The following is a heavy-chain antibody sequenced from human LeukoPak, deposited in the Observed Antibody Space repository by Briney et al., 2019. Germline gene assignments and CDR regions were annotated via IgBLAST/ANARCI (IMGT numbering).Heavy chain of an antibody. D-gene: IGHD6-25*01. CDR1: GYTFIRYA. CDR2: INAGNDNT. J-gene: IGHJ3*02. Sequence: ASVKVSCKASGYTFIRYAMYWVRQAPGQRLEWMGWINAGNDNTKYSQKFQGRVTITRDTSASTAYMELSSLRSEDTAVYYCARGIRSGASYAALDIWGQGTMVTVSS. V-gene: IGHV1-3*01. CDR3: ARGIRSGASYAALDI.